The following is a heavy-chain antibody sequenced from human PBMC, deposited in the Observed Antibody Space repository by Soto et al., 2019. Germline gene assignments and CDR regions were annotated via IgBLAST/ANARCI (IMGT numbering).Heavy chain of an antibody. J-gene: IGHJ5*02. V-gene: IGHV4-59*01. Sequence: SETPSLTCTVPGGSISSYYWAWIRQPPGKGLEWIGYIYYSGSTNYNPSLKSRVTISVDTSKNQVSPKLSSVTAADTAVYYCARVAVLTMVRGVIYGWFEPWGQGRLVT. CDR2: IYYSGST. CDR1: GGSISSYY. CDR3: ARVAVLTMVRGVIYGWFEP. D-gene: IGHD3-10*01.